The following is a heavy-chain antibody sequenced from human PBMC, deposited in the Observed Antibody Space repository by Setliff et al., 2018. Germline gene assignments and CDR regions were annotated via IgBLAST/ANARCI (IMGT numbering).Heavy chain of an antibody. CDR1: GGTFNSYG. V-gene: IGHV1-69*06. CDR3: ARSPFPVDTVMVTTFDS. Sequence: SVKVSCKTSGGTFNSYGIDWVRQAPGQGLEWMGRIIPIFGTANYAQKFQGRVTITADKSTSTAYMELSSLRSEDTAVYYCARSPFPVDTVMVTTFDSWGQGTLVTVSS. J-gene: IGHJ4*02. CDR2: IIPIFGTA. D-gene: IGHD5-18*01.